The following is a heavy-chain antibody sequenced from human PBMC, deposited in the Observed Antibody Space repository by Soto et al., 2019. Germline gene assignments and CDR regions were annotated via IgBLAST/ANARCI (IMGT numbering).Heavy chain of an antibody. Sequence: EVQLVDSGGGLVQPGRSLTLSCTASGFNLGDYALSWFRQAPGKGLEWVGFIRSKAFDETTEYAASVRGRFVMSRDDSKNIAYLQMNSLKAEDTATYYFTRAPIPAAYWGQGTLVTVSS. J-gene: IGHJ4*02. CDR3: TRAPIPAAY. CDR2: IRSKAFDETT. D-gene: IGHD2-2*01. CDR1: GFNLGDYA. V-gene: IGHV3-49*03.